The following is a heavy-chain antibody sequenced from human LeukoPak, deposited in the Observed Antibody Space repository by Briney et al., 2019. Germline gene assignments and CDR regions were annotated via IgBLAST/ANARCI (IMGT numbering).Heavy chain of an antibody. D-gene: IGHD3-22*01. CDR2: IRYDGNNK. CDR1: GFTFSSYG. J-gene: IGHJ4*02. Sequence: GGSLRLSCAASGFTFSSYGMHWVRQAPGKGLEWVAFIRYDGNNKYYADSVKGRFTISRENSKNTLYLQMNSLRAEDTAVYYCARSYFHESSDYYFPTDYWGQGTRVTVSS. V-gene: IGHV3-30*02. CDR3: ARSYFHESSDYYFPTDY.